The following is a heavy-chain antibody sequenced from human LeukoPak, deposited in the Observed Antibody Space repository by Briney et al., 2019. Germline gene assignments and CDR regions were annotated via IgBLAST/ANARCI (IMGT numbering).Heavy chain of an antibody. CDR1: GYTFTSYA. Sequence: GASVKVSCKASGYTFTSYAMNWVRQAPGQGLEWMGWINTNTGNPTYAQGFTGRFVFSLDTSVSTAYLQISSLKAEDTAVYYCARAGSNQSKYRNTFSDYRGQGTLVTVSS. CDR2: INTNTGNP. J-gene: IGHJ4*02. CDR3: ARAGSNQSKYRNTFSDY. D-gene: IGHD2/OR15-2a*01. V-gene: IGHV7-4-1*02.